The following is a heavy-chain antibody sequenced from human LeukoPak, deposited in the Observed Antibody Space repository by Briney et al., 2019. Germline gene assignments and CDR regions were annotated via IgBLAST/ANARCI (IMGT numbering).Heavy chain of an antibody. CDR3: AAVGYSSGWYFYSAFDI. J-gene: IGHJ3*02. V-gene: IGHV1-58*01. CDR1: GFTFTSSA. D-gene: IGHD6-19*01. Sequence: EASVKVSCKASGFTFTSSAVQWVRQARGQRLEWIGWIVVGSGNTNYAQKFQERVTTTRDMSTSTAYMELSSLRSEDTAVYYCAAVGYSSGWYFYSAFDIWGQGTMVTVSS. CDR2: IVVGSGNT.